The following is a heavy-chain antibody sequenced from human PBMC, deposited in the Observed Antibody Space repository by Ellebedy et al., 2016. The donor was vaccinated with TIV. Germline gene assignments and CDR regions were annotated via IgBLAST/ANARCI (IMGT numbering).Heavy chain of an antibody. V-gene: IGHV3-7*01. Sequence: GGSLRLXXAASEFTFSNYWMNWVRQPPGKGLEWVANINPDGSAKSYVDSVKGRFTISRDNVRNSLYLEMSSLRVEDTAVYYCAGWGSSQDWGQGALVAVSS. D-gene: IGHD3-16*01. CDR3: AGWGSSQD. CDR1: EFTFSNYW. J-gene: IGHJ4*02. CDR2: INPDGSAK.